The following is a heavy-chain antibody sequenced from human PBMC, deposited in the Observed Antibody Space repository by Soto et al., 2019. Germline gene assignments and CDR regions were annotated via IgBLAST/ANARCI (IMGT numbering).Heavy chain of an antibody. J-gene: IGHJ4*02. D-gene: IGHD3-22*01. CDR1: GFTVSNYS. CDR3: ANHDYGGYRV. V-gene: IGHV3-21*01. CDR2: ISRSSSHM. Sequence: GGSLGLSCVASGFTVSNYSMNWIRQAPGKGLEWVSSISRSSSHMFYADSVRGRFTISRDNAKNSVYLEMNSLRAEDTAVYYCANHDYGGYRVWGQGTLVTVSS.